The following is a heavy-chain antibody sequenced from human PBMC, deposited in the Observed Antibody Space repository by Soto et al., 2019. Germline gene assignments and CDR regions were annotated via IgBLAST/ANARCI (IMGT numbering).Heavy chain of an antibody. CDR2: MNPNSGNT. J-gene: IGHJ6*02. D-gene: IGHD6-13*01. CDR3: ARAAAGYYYYYGMDV. Sequence: GASVKVSCKASGYTFTSYDINWVRQATGQGLEWMGWMNPNSGNTGYAQKFQGRVTMTRNTSISTAYMELSSLRSEDTAVYYCARAAAGYYYYYGMDVWGQGTTVTVSS. CDR1: GYTFTSYD. V-gene: IGHV1-8*01.